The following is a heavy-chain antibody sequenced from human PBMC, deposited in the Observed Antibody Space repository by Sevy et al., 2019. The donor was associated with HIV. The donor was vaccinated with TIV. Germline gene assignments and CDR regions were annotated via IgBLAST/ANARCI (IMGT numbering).Heavy chain of an antibody. J-gene: IGHJ4*02. V-gene: IGHV3-30-3*01. CDR1: GFTFSSYA. Sequence: GGSLRLSCAASGFTFSSYAMHWVRQAPGKGLEWVAVISYDGSNKYYADSVKGRFTISRDNAKNTLYLQMNSLRAEDTAVYYCARGDIVGVPAAIPTWDYWGQGTLVTVSS. CDR3: ARGDIVGVPAAIPTWDY. D-gene: IGHD2-2*02. CDR2: ISYDGSNK.